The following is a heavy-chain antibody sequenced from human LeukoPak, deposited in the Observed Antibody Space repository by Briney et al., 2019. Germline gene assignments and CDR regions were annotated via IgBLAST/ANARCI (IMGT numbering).Heavy chain of an antibody. CDR1: GYTFTSYG. J-gene: IGHJ4*02. CDR3: ARDLDLDATGVFDY. CDR2: ISAYNGNT. Sequence: GASVKVSCKASGYTFTSYGISWVRQAPGQGLEWMGWISAYNGNTNYAQKLQGRVTMTTDTSTSTAYMGLRSLRSDDTAVYYCARDLDLDATGVFDYWGQGTLVTVSS. D-gene: IGHD1-14*01. V-gene: IGHV1-18*04.